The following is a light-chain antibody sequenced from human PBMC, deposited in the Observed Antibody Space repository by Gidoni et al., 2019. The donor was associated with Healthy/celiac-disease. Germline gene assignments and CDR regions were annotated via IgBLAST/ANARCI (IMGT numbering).Light chain of an antibody. J-gene: IGLJ1*01. CDR1: SSDVGRYNY. CDR3: SSYTSSSTYV. Sequence: QSALTQPDSLSGSRGHSITISCTGTSSDVGRYNYVSWYQQHPGKAPKLMIYDVSNRPSGVSNRFSGSKSGNTASLTISGLQSEDEADYYCSSYTSSSTYVFGTGTKVTVL. CDR2: DVS. V-gene: IGLV2-14*03.